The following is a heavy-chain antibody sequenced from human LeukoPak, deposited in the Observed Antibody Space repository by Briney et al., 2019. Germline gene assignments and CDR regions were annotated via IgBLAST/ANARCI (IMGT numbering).Heavy chain of an antibody. CDR1: GYTFTSYG. V-gene: IGHV1-18*01. D-gene: IGHD3-9*01. Sequence: ASVKVSCKASGYTFTSYGISWVRQAPGQGLEWMGWISAYNGNTNYAQKLQGRVTMTTDTSTSTAYVELRSLRSDDTAVYYCAREAYYDILTGYSPHFDYWGQGTLVTVSS. CDR3: AREAYYDILTGYSPHFDY. J-gene: IGHJ4*02. CDR2: ISAYNGNT.